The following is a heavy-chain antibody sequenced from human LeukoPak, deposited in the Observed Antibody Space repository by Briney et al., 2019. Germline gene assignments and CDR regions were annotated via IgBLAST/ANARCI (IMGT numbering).Heavy chain of an antibody. Sequence: GGSLRLSCAASGFPFSSYSMNWVRQAPGKGLEWVSYISTSSSTIYYADSVKGRFTISRDKAKNSLCLQMNSLRDEDTAVYYCARASSVFGVVQFDYWGQGTLVTVSS. J-gene: IGHJ4*02. CDR2: ISTSSSTI. D-gene: IGHD3-3*01. CDR3: ARASSVFGVVQFDY. V-gene: IGHV3-48*02. CDR1: GFPFSSYS.